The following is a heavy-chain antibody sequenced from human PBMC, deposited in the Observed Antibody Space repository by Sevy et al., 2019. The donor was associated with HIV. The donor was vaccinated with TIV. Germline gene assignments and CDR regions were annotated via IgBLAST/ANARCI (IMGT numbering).Heavy chain of an antibody. CDR1: GGSISSGDYY. J-gene: IGHJ5*02. CDR3: AREAFGGVIVNWFDP. Sequence: SETLSLTCTVPGGSISSGDYYWSWIRQPPGKGLEWIGYIYYSGSTYYNPSLKSRVTISVDTSKNQFSLKLSSVTAADTAVYYCAREAFGGVIVNWFDPWGQGTLVTVSS. CDR2: IYYSGST. V-gene: IGHV4-30-4*01. D-gene: IGHD3-16*02.